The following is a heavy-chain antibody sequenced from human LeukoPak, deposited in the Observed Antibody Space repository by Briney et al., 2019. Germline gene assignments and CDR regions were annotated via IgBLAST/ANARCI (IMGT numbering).Heavy chain of an antibody. J-gene: IGHJ3*02. CDR3: ASHKYCSSTSCYAFDI. CDR2: ISGDNGNR. V-gene: IGHV1-18*01. CDR1: GYTFGIYG. Sequence: ASVKVSCKASGYTFGIYGISWVRQAPGQGFEWMGWISGDNGNRLIAEKFQGRVTMTAETPTSTAYMELGSLRSDDTAVYYCASHKYCSSTSCYAFDIWGQGTMVTVSS. D-gene: IGHD2-2*01.